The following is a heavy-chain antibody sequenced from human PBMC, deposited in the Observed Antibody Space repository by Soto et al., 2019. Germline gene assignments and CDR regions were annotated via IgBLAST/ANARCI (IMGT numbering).Heavy chain of an antibody. V-gene: IGHV1-18*04. Sequence: QVHLVQSGTEVKEPGASVQVSCKASASTFTGYTINWVRQAPGQGLEWMGWISTFNGNTKYAGNFEGRVTMTTNTSTTTAYTELTSLTFDDAAVYFGARGTVTSGWGFGPWGQGTLVSVSS. D-gene: IGHD4-17*01. CDR1: ASTFTGYT. CDR2: ISTFNGNT. J-gene: IGHJ5*02. CDR3: ARGTVTSGWGFGP.